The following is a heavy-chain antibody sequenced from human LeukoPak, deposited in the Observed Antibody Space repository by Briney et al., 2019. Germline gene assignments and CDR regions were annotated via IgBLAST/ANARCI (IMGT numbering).Heavy chain of an antibody. J-gene: IGHJ4*02. Sequence: GGSLRLSCAAPGFTFSSYSMNWVRQAPGKGLEWVPSITSSSSYVYYADSVKGRFTISRDNAKNSLYLQMNSLRAEDTAVYYCARVLEAAAFDYWGQGTLVTVSS. CDR3: ARVLEAAAFDY. V-gene: IGHV3-21*01. CDR1: GFTFSSYS. CDR2: ITSSSSYV. D-gene: IGHD6-13*01.